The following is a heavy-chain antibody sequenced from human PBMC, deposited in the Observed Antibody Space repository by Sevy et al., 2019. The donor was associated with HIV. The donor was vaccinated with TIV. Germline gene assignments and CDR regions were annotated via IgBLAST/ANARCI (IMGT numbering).Heavy chain of an antibody. D-gene: IGHD3-22*01. J-gene: IGHJ6*03. Sequence: GGSQRLSCAVSGFSFDSYGMTWVRQAPGKGLEWVSGISGSGTRTYYADSVKGRFSISRDNSKNRLYLQMNSLRSEDTAIYYCAKGGGGHYDPDEIGYYFYYYNMDVWGKGTTVTVSS. CDR1: GFSFDSYG. CDR3: AKGGGGHYDPDEIGYYFYYYNMDV. V-gene: IGHV3-23*01. CDR2: ISGSGTRT.